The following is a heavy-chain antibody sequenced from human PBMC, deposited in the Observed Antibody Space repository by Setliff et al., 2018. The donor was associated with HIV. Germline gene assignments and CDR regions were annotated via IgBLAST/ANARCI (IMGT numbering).Heavy chain of an antibody. D-gene: IGHD2-2*01. V-gene: IGHV4-4*02. J-gene: IGHJ6*02. CDR3: ARGHCSGTNCYGVDYYGMDV. CDR2: IYHTEYT. Sequence: LSLTCAVSGGSLSSDNWWTWVRQPPGKGLEWIGEIYHTEYTNYSPSLKSRVSMSVDRSKNQFSLNRTSVTAADTAVYYCARGHCSGTNCYGVDYYGMDVWGQGTTVTVSS. CDR1: GGSLSSDNW.